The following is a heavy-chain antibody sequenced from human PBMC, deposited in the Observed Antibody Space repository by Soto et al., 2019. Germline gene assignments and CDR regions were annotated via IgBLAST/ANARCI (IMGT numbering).Heavy chain of an antibody. Sequence: LRLSCTASGFTFGDYAMSWFRQAPGKGLEWVGFIRSKAYGGTTEYAASVKGRFTISRDDSKSIAYLQMNSLKTEDTAVYYCTARVTIFGVAPTPWFDPWGQGTLVTVSS. CDR2: IRSKAYGGTT. D-gene: IGHD3-3*01. J-gene: IGHJ5*02. CDR3: TARVTIFGVAPTPWFDP. V-gene: IGHV3-49*03. CDR1: GFTFGDYA.